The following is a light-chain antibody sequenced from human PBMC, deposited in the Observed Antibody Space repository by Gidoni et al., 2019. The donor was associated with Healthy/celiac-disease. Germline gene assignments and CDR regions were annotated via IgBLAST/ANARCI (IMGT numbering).Light chain of an antibody. CDR2: GNH. CDR3: YSRYSSGNHVV. V-gene: IGLV3-19*01. J-gene: IGLJ2*01. Sequence: SSELTQDPAVSVPLGQTARITCQGHSLRSYYASWYQQKPGTAPVLVICGNHNRPSGSPDRFSGSSSGNTASLTITGAQAEDEADYDGYSRYSSGNHVVFGGGTKLTVL. CDR1: SLRSYY.